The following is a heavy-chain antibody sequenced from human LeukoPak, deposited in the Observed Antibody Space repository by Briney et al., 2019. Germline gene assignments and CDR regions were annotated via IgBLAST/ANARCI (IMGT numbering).Heavy chain of an antibody. CDR1: RYTFTGYY. V-gene: IGHV1-2*02. D-gene: IGHD6-6*01. CDR2: INPNSGGT. J-gene: IGHJ4*02. Sequence: GASVKVSCKASRYTFTGYYMDWVRQAPGRGLEWMGWINPNSGGTNYAQKFQGRVTMTRDTSISTAYMELSRLRSDDTAVYYCAISIAARLSPNGGYFDYWGQGTLVTVSS. CDR3: AISIAARLSPNGGYFDY.